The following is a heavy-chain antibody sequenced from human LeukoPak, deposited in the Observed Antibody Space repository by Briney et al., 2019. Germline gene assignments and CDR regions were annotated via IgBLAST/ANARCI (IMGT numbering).Heavy chain of an antibody. CDR2: IKQDGSEK. Sequence: GGSLRLSCATSGFTFSSYWMNWVRQAPGKGLEWVANIKQDGSEKHYVDSVKGRFTISRDNAKNSLYLQMNSLRAENTAVYYCARDAFSYYYYYMDVWGKGTTVTVSS. CDR3: ARDAFSYYYYYMDV. J-gene: IGHJ6*03. CDR1: GFTFSSYW. V-gene: IGHV3-7*01.